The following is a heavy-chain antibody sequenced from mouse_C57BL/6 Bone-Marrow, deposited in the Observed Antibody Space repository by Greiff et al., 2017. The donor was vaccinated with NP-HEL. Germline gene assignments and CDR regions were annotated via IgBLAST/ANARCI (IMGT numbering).Heavy chain of an antibody. CDR2: IYPRSGNT. V-gene: IGHV1-81*01. J-gene: IGHJ2*01. CDR1: GYTFTSYG. CDR3: ARWELPSFDY. D-gene: IGHD2-1*01. Sequence: QVQLQQSGAELARPGASVKLSCKASGYTFTSYGISWVKQRTGQGLEWVGEIYPRSGNTYYNEKFKGKATLTADKSSSTAYMGLRSLTSEDSAVYFCARWELPSFDYWGQGTTLTVSS.